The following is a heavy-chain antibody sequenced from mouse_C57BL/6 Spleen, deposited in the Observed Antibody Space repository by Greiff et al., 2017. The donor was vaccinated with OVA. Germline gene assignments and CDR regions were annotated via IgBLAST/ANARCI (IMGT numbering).Heavy chain of an antibody. Sequence: VQLKESGPELVKPGASVKISCKASGYSFTDYNMNWVKQSNGKSLEWIGVINPNYGTTSYNQKFKGKAILTVDQSSSTAYMKLNSLTSEDSAVYYCARSIPEDDSSHWYFDVWGTGTTVTVAS. CDR3: ARSIPEDDSSHWYFDV. J-gene: IGHJ1*03. CDR2: INPNYGTT. V-gene: IGHV1-39*01. D-gene: IGHD1-1*01. CDR1: GYSFTDYN.